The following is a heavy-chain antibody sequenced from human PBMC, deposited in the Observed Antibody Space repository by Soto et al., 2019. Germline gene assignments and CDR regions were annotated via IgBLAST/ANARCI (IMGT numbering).Heavy chain of an antibody. J-gene: IGHJ5*02. CDR1: GGSVSSGSYY. D-gene: IGHD3-22*01. Sequence: PSETLSLTCTVSGGSVSSGSYYWSWIRQPPGKGLEWIGYIYYSGSTNYNPSLKSRVTISVDTSKNQFSLKLSSVTAADTAVYYCARDYYYDSSGYDNWFDPWGQGTLVTVSS. CDR2: IYYSGST. CDR3: ARDYYYDSSGYDNWFDP. V-gene: IGHV4-61*01.